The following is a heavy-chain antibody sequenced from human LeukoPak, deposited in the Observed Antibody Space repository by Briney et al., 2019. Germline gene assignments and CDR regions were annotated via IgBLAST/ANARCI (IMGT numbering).Heavy chain of an antibody. J-gene: IGHJ6*03. CDR3: ARVPDSGYDFYYYYYMDV. CDR2: INHSGST. V-gene: IGHV4-34*01. D-gene: IGHD5-12*01. Sequence: SETLSLTCAVYGGSFSGYYWSWIRQPPGKGLEWIGEINHSGSTNYNPSLKSRVTISVDTSKNQFALKLSSVTAADTAVYYCARVPDSGYDFYYYYYMDVWGKRTTVTVSS. CDR1: GGSFSGYY.